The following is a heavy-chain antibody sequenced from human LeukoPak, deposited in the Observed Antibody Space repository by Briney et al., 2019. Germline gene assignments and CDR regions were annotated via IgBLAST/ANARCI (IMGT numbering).Heavy chain of an antibody. Sequence: PSETLSLTCTVSGYSISSGYYWGWIRQPPGKGLEWIGTIYHSGRTYYNPSLKSRVTISVDTSKNQFSLKLSSVTAADTAVYYCARIVGATIYWYFDLWGRGTLVTVSS. J-gene: IGHJ2*01. CDR2: IYHSGRT. CDR1: GYSISSGYY. CDR3: ARIVGATIYWYFDL. V-gene: IGHV4-38-2*02. D-gene: IGHD1-26*01.